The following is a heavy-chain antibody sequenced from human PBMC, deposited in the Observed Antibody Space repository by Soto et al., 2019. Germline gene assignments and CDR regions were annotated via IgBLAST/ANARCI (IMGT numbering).Heavy chain of an antibody. D-gene: IGHD6-13*01. Sequence: GGSLRLSCAASGFTLTTYGMHWVRQAPGKGLEWVAAMSYDGTKEYYADSVKGRFTISRDSSRNTLFLQLNSLRAEDTAVYYCAKEFGSTWIDHWGEGTLVTVSS. CDR1: GFTLTTYG. J-gene: IGHJ4*02. CDR3: AKEFGSTWIDH. V-gene: IGHV3-30*18. CDR2: MSYDGTKE.